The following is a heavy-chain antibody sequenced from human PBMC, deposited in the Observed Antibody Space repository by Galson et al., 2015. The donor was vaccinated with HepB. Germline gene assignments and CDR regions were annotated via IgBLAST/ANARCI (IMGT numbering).Heavy chain of an antibody. Sequence: SLRLSCAASGFTFSSYAMSWVRQAPGKGLEWVSAISGSGGSTYYADSVRGRFTISRDNSKNTLYLQMNSLRAEDTAVYYCAKGLGSGYWGDAFDIWGQGTMVTVSS. CDR2: ISGSGGST. CDR3: AKGLGSGYWGDAFDI. J-gene: IGHJ3*02. V-gene: IGHV3-23*01. D-gene: IGHD3-22*01. CDR1: GFTFSSYA.